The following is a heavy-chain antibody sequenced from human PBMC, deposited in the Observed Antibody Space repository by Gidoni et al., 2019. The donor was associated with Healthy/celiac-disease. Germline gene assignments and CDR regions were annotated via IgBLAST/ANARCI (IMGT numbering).Heavy chain of an antibody. CDR2: ISSNGGST. Sequence: EVQLVESGGGLVQPGGSRRLSWAAAGFTFSSYPLHWVRQAPGKGLEYVSAISSNGGSTYYANSVKGRFTISRDNSKNTLYLQMGSLRAEDMAVYYCARGGWNRMTTVTRYYYMDVWGKGTTVTVSS. D-gene: IGHD4-17*01. CDR1: GFTFSSYP. J-gene: IGHJ6*03. V-gene: IGHV3-64*01. CDR3: ARGGWNRMTTVTRYYYMDV.